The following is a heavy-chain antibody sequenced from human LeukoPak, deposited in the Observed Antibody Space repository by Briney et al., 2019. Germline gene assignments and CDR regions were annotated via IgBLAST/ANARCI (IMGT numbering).Heavy chain of an antibody. CDR1: GVTLSNYG. CDR3: AKRGVVIRVILVGFHKEAYYFDS. J-gene: IGHJ4*02. V-gene: IGHV3-23*01. D-gene: IGHD3-22*01. Sequence: GGSLRLSCAVSGVTLSNYGMAWVRQAPGKGLEWVAGISGSGGRPNYADSVKGRFTISRDNAKNTLYLQMNSLRAEDTAVYFCAKRGVVIRVILVGFHKEAYYFDSWGQGALVSVSS. CDR2: ISGSGGRP.